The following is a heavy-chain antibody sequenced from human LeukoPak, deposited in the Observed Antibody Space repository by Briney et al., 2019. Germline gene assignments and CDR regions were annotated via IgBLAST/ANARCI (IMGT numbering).Heavy chain of an antibody. V-gene: IGHV3-11*04. D-gene: IGHD5-18*01. J-gene: IGHJ4*02. CDR3: ARVYTYGSPTSYLDY. CDR2: ISGSGSDI. CDR1: GFSISDSY. Sequence: GGSLRLSCVVSGFSISDSYMTWIRQTPGKGLEWLAYISGSGSDIYFADSVKGRFTISRDNAKNSLYLQMNSLRAEDTAVYYCARVYTYGSPTSYLDYRGQGTVVTVSS.